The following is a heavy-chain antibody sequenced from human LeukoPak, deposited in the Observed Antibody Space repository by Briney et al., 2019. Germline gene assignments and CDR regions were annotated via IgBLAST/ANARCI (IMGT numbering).Heavy chain of an antibody. Sequence: GGSLRLSCAASEFTVNNNYMSWVRQAPGEGLEWVSTIYSAGSTNYADSVKGRFTTSRDNSKNTMYLQMNSLRAEDTAVYYCAGGLRSGLIGYWGQGTLVTVSS. CDR2: IYSAGST. D-gene: IGHD4-17*01. J-gene: IGHJ4*02. CDR1: EFTVNNNY. V-gene: IGHV3-53*01. CDR3: AGGLRSGLIGY.